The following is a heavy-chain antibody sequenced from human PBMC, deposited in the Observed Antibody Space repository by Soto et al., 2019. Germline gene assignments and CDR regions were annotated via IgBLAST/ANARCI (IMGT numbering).Heavy chain of an antibody. Sequence: QVQLVQSGGEVKKPGASVKVSCKASGYTFTIYGINWVRQAPGQGLEWMGWISPDNGNTNYAQKLQGRVTMTTDTSTRTAYMELRNLRSDDTAVYYCARALGYSGYAGMDVWGQGTTVTVSS. D-gene: IGHD5-12*01. J-gene: IGHJ6*02. CDR3: ARALGYSGYAGMDV. CDR2: ISPDNGNT. CDR1: GYTFTIYG. V-gene: IGHV1-18*01.